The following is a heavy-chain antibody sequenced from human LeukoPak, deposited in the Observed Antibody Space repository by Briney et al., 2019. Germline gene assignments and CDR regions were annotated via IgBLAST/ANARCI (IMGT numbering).Heavy chain of an antibody. Sequence: ASVTVSCKASGYTFTVYYMHWVRQAPGQGLEWMGWISPNNGGTNYAQKFQGRVTMTRDTSINTAYMELSSLISDDTAVYYCARDRGQPDAFDIWGKGKMDPVSS. J-gene: IGHJ3*02. CDR1: GYTFTVYY. D-gene: IGHD1-14*01. CDR2: ISPNNGGT. CDR3: ARDRGQPDAFDI. V-gene: IGHV1-2*02.